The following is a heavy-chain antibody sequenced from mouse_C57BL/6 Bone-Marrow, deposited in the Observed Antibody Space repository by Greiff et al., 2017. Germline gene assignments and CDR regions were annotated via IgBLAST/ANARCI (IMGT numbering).Heavy chain of an antibody. CDR3: ARDGGLRRAWFAY. J-gene: IGHJ3*01. V-gene: IGHV1-81*01. CDR2: IYPRSGNT. Sequence: QVQLKQSGAELARPGASVKLSCKASGYTFTSYGISWVKQRTGQGLEWIGEIYPRSGNTYYNEKFKGKATLTADKSSSTAYMELRSLTSEDSAVYFCARDGGLRRAWFAYWGQGTLVTVSA. CDR1: GYTFTSYG. D-gene: IGHD2-4*01.